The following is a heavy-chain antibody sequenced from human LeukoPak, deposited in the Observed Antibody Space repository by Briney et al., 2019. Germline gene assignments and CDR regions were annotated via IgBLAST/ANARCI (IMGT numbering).Heavy chain of an antibody. Sequence: ASVKVSCKASGYTFTSYAMHWVRQAPGQRLEWMGWINAGNGNTKYSQKFQGRVTITRGTSASTAYMELSSLRSEDTVVYYCARSGQWHNTGYYFDYWGQGTLVTVSS. J-gene: IGHJ4*02. CDR1: GYTFTSYA. CDR2: INAGNGNT. CDR3: ARSGQWHNTGYYFDY. D-gene: IGHD6-19*01. V-gene: IGHV1-3*01.